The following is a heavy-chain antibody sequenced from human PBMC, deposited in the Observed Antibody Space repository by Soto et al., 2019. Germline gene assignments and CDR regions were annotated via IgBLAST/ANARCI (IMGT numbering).Heavy chain of an antibody. J-gene: IGHJ5*02. CDR2: ISYDGSNK. CDR3: AKDLGYYDSSRTPRTSLTRNWCDP. V-gene: IGHV3-30*18. D-gene: IGHD3-22*01. CDR1: GFTFSSYG. Sequence: QVQLVESGGGVVQPGRSLRLSCAASGFTFSSYGMHWVRQAPGKGLEWVAVISYDGSNKYYADSVKGRFTISRDNSKNTLYLQMNSLRAEDTAVYYCAKDLGYYDSSRTPRTSLTRNWCDPWGQGTLVTVSS.